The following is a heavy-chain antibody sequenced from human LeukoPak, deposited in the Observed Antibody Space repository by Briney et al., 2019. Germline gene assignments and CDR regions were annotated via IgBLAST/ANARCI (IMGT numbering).Heavy chain of an antibody. CDR2: ITSSGRYI. V-gene: IGHV3-21*04. D-gene: IGHD5-24*01. Sequence: GGSLRLSCAASGFTFSSYSMNWVRQAPGKGLEWVSSITSSGRYIYYADSVKGRFTISRDNSKNTLYLQMNSLRAEDTAVYYCAKSGYNRFDYWGQGTPVTVSS. CDR1: GFTFSSYS. CDR3: AKSGYNRFDY. J-gene: IGHJ4*02.